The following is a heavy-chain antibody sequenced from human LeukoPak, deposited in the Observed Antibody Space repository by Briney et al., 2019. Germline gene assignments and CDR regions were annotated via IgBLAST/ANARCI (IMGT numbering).Heavy chain of an antibody. J-gene: IGHJ4*02. V-gene: IGHV4-38-2*02. CDR1: GYSISSGYY. Sequence: NTSETLSLTCTVSGYSISSGYYWGWIRQPTGKGLEWIGSIYHSGSTYYNPSLKSRVTISVDTSKNQFSLKLSSVTAADTAVYYCARAPYGGNPRLDYWGQGTLVTVSS. D-gene: IGHD4-23*01. CDR2: IYHSGST. CDR3: ARAPYGGNPRLDY.